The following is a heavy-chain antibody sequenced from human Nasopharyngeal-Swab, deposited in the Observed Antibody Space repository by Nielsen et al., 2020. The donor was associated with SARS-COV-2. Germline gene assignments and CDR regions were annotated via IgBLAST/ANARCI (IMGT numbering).Heavy chain of an antibody. CDR1: EFTFSSYW. J-gene: IGHJ4*02. D-gene: IGHD4-23*01. V-gene: IGHV3-7*03. Sequence: GESLKISCAASEFTFSSYWMSWVRQAPGKGLEWVANLKEDGSAKYYVDSVKGRFTISRDNAKNSLYLQINSLRAEDTAVYYCAGGNSADHWGQGTLVTVSS. CDR3: AGGNSADH. CDR2: LKEDGSAK.